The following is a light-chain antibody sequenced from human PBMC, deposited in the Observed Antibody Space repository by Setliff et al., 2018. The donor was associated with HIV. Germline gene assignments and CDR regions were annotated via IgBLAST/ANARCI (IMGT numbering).Light chain of an antibody. Sequence: QSVLTQPASVSRSPGQSITISCTGTSSDVGTYNLVSWYQLPPGKAPQLIIYDVTKRPSGVPDRFSGSKSGNTASLTVSGLQAEDEGDYYCTSYGGNNNFYVLGTGTKVTVL. CDR2: DVT. V-gene: IGLV2-8*01. J-gene: IGLJ1*01. CDR3: TSYGGNNNFYV. CDR1: SSDVGTYNL.